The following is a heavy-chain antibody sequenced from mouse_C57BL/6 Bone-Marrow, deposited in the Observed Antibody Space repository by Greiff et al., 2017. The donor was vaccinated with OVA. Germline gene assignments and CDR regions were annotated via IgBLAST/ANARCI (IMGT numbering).Heavy chain of an antibody. CDR3: AREGRYYGNYYAMDY. CDR1: GYTFTSYT. J-gene: IGHJ4*01. V-gene: IGHV1-4*01. Sequence: QVQLKQSGAELARPGASVKMTCKASGYTFTSYTMHWVKQRPGQGLEWIGYINPSSGYTKYNQKFKDKATLTADKSSSTAYMQLSSLTSEDSAVYYCAREGRYYGNYYAMDYWGQGTSVTVSS. D-gene: IGHD1-1*02. CDR2: INPSSGYT.